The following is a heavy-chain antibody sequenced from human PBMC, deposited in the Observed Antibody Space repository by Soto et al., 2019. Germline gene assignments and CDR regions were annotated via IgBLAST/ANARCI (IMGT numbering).Heavy chain of an antibody. J-gene: IGHJ4*02. CDR2: INHRGST. CDR3: ARGRNLGGTYLDY. Sequence: QVQLQQWGAGLLKPSETLSLTCAVYGESFSGYYWSWIRQPLGKGLEWIGEINHRGSTNYNPSLKSRVTISVDTSKNQFSLNLNSVTAADTAVYYCARGRNLGGTYLDYWGQGTLVTVSS. V-gene: IGHV4-34*01. CDR1: GESFSGYY. D-gene: IGHD1-26*01.